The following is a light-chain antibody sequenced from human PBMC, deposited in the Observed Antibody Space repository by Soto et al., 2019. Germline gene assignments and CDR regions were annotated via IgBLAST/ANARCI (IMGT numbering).Light chain of an antibody. Sequence: EIVMTQSPATLSVSPGERATLSCRASQSVSSNLAWYQQKPGQAPRLLIYGASTRATGIPARFSGSGSGTEFNLTISSLQSEDFAVYYWQQYNNWSGTFGQGTKVEIK. J-gene: IGKJ1*01. CDR1: QSVSSN. CDR2: GAS. CDR3: QQYNNWSGT. V-gene: IGKV3-15*01.